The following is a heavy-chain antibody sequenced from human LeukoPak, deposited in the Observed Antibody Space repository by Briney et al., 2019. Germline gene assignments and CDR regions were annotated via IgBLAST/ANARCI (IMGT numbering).Heavy chain of an antibody. CDR2: VRNKANSYTT. D-gene: IGHD4-17*01. J-gene: IGHJ4*02. V-gene: IGHV3-72*01. CDR3: ARDHGDFDY. CDR1: GFTFSDHY. Sequence: PGGSLRLSCAASGFTFSDHYMDWVRQAPGKGLEWVGRVRNKANSYTTEYAASVKGRFTISRDDSKNSVYLAMNSLKTEDTAIYYCARDHGDFDYWDQGTLVTVSS.